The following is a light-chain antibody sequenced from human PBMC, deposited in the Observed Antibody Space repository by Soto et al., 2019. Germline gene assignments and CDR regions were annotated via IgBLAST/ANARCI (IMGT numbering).Light chain of an antibody. J-gene: IGLJ1*01. CDR2: EGT. Sequence: QSVLTQPASVSASPGQSITIPCTGTSSDVGSYNLVSWFQQHPGKVPKLLIYEGTKRPSGLSDRFSGSKSGTTASLTISGLQAEDEAHYYCYSYADRSYVFGTGTKVTVL. CDR1: SSDVGSYNL. CDR3: YSYADRSYV. V-gene: IGLV2-23*01.